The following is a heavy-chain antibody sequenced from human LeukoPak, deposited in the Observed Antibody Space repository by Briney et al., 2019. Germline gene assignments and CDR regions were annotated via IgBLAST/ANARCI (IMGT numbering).Heavy chain of an antibody. Sequence: GGSLRLSCAASGLTVSSNYMSWVRQAPGKGLEWVSVIYSGGSTYYADSVKGRFTISRDNSKNTLYLQMNSLRAEDTAVYYCARSESGGPYTYYYYYGMDVWGQGTTVTVSS. CDR1: GLTVSSNY. V-gene: IGHV3-66*01. J-gene: IGHJ6*02. CDR2: IYSGGST. D-gene: IGHD3-3*01. CDR3: ARSESGGPYTYYYYYGMDV.